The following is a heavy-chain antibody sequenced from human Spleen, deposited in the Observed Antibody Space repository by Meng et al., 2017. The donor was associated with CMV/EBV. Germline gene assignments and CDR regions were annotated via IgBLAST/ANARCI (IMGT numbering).Heavy chain of an antibody. CDR3: ARGNGFHYY. V-gene: IGHV4-59*01. CDR1: GDSISSYY. Sequence: QVQLQKLGPGLVKPPETLSLTLTVSGDSISSYYWSWIRQSPGKGLEWIGYIYYNGNTNYNPSLKSRVTISVDTSKNQFSLKLSSVTAADTAVYYCARGNGFHYYWGQGTLVTVSS. J-gene: IGHJ4*02. D-gene: IGHD2-8*01. CDR2: IYYNGNT.